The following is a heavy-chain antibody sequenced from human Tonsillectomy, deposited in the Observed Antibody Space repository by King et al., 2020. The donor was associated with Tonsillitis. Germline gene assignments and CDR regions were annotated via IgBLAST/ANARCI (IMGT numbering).Heavy chain of an antibody. Sequence: QVQLVESGAEVKKPGASVKVSCKASGYTFTGYYMHWVRQAPGQGLEWMGCINPNSGGKNYAQKFKGRVTMTRDTSISTAYMELSRLRSDDTAVYYCARSYSCVECRVVVERYYGMDVWGQGTTVTVSS. CDR3: ARSYSCVECRVVVERYYGMDV. CDR1: GYTFTGYY. J-gene: IGHJ6*02. D-gene: IGHD2-2*01. V-gene: IGHV1-2*02. CDR2: INPNSGGK.